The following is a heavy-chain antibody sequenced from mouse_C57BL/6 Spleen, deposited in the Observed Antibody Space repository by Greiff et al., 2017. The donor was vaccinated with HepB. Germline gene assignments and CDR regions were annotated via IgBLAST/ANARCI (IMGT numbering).Heavy chain of an antibody. D-gene: IGHD1-1*01. V-gene: IGHV10-1*01. J-gene: IGHJ1*03. CDR2: IRSKSNNYAT. CDR1: GFSFNTYA. Sequence: EVQLVESGGGLVQPKGSLKLLCAASGFSFNTYAMNWVRQAPGKGLEWVARIRSKSNNYATYYADSVKERFTISRDDSESMLYLQMNNLKTEDTAMYYCVRHGSYYGSSYRYFDVWGTGTTVTVSS. CDR3: VRHGSYYGSSYRYFDV.